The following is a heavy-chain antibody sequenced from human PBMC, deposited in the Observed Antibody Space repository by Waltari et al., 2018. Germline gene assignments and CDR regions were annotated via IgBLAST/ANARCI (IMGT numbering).Heavy chain of an antibody. J-gene: IGHJ6*02. Sequence: EVQLLESGGGLAQPGGSLRLPCSASGFTFSSYVLNWVRQAPGKVVEGVSVITGGGTTTYYAGAVRGRFTISGDDSRNTVYLQMNDLRVEDTAIYYCARRILAGEYHGMDVWGQGTTVTVSS. CDR1: GFTFSSYV. CDR3: ARRILAGEYHGMDV. CDR2: ITGGGTTT. D-gene: IGHD2-2*01. V-gene: IGHV3-23*01.